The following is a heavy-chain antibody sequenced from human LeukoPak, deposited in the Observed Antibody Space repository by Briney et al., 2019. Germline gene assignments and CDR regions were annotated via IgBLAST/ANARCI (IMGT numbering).Heavy chain of an antibody. V-gene: IGHV4-59*03. CDR3: AKFGLYYNMDV. J-gene: IGHJ6*02. Sequence: PSETLSLTCAVSGGSISGFYWTWIRQPPGKGLEFIGQIHYSGSTDYNPSLKSRITMSVDTSKNQLFLSLNSVTAADTAVYYCAKFGLYYNMDVWGQGTTVTVSS. CDR1: GGSISGFY. CDR2: IHYSGST. D-gene: IGHD3-16*01.